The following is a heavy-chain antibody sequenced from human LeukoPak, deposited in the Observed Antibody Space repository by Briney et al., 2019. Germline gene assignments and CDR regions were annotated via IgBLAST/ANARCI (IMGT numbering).Heavy chain of an antibody. CDR3: ASAVGFYDRFDP. CDR2: IYHSGST. V-gene: IGHV4-38-2*01. CDR1: GDSIKSSGYY. D-gene: IGHD3-16*01. Sequence: SETLSLTCSVSGDSIKSSGYYWGWIRQPPGKGLEWIGSIYHSGSTYYSPSLKSRVTISVDTSKNQFSLRLSSVTAADTAVYYCASAVGFYDRFDPWGQGTLVTVSS. J-gene: IGHJ5*02.